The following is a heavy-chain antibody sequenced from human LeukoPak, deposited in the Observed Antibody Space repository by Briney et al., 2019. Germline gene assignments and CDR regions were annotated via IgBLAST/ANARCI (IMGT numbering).Heavy chain of an antibody. CDR3: AKDLLFYDSSGSNWFDP. Sequence: GGSLRLSCAASGFTFSTYVMSWVRQAPGKGLEWVSAISGSGGSTYYADSVKGRFTISRDNSKNTLYLQMNSLRAEDTAVYYCAKDLLFYDSSGSNWFDPWGQGTLVTVSS. V-gene: IGHV3-23*01. J-gene: IGHJ5*02. CDR2: ISGSGGST. D-gene: IGHD3-22*01. CDR1: GFTFSTYV.